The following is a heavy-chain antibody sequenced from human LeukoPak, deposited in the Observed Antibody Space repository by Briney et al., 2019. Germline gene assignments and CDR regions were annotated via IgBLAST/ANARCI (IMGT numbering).Heavy chain of an antibody. Sequence: GGSLRLSCAASGFTFSSYAMSWVRQAPGKGLEWVSAISGSGGSTYYADSVKGRFTISRDDSKNTLYLQMNSLRAEDTAIYYCAKEMARGDLFDYWGQGTLVTVSS. CDR2: ISGSGGST. V-gene: IGHV3-23*01. CDR3: AKEMARGDLFDY. CDR1: GFTFSSYA. D-gene: IGHD3-10*01. J-gene: IGHJ4*02.